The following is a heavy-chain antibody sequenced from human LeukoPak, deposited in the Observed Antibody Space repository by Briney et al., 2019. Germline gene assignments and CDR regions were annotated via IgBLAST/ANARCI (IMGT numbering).Heavy chain of an antibody. CDR2: ISNSGSGTITI. J-gene: IGHJ4*02. CDR1: GFTFMCYS. Sequence: GGSLRLSCAASGFTFMCYSMNWVRQAPEKGLEWVSYISNSGSGTITIDYADSVKGRFTISRDNAMNSLYLQMNSLRAADTAVYYCAKDHAGYCSGGSCYSIGYWGQGTLVTVSS. CDR3: AKDHAGYCSGGSCYSIGY. D-gene: IGHD2-15*01. V-gene: IGHV3-48*01.